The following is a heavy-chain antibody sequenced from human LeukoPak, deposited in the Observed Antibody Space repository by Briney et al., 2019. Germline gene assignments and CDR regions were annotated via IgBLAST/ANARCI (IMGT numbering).Heavy chain of an antibody. CDR3: ARAAVAGYTRYYYYYYYMDV. D-gene: IGHD6-19*01. V-gene: IGHV3-48*03. CDR1: GFTFSSYE. J-gene: IGHJ6*03. Sequence: GGPLRLSCAASGFTFSSYEMNWVRQAPGKGLEWVSYISSSGSTIYYADSVKGRFTISRDNAKNSLYLQMNSLRAEDTAVYYCARAAVAGYTRYYYYYYYMDVWGKGTTVTISS. CDR2: ISSSGSTI.